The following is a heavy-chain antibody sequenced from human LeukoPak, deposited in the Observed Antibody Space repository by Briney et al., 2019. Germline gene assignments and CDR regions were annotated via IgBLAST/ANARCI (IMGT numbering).Heavy chain of an antibody. V-gene: IGHV3-15*01. D-gene: IGHD5-18*01. Sequence: GGSLRLSCEAAGFTFSDAWMSWVRPAPGKGLEWVGLIKSRADGGTIDYAVLVKVRFIISRDDSRNTLYLQMNSLKIEDTAMYYCTTLRLTAFDYWGQGTRVSVSS. CDR1: GFTFSDAW. CDR2: IKSRADGGTI. CDR3: TTLRLTAFDY. J-gene: IGHJ4*02.